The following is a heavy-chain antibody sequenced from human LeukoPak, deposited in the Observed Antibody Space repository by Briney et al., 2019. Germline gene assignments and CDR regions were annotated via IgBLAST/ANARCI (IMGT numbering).Heavy chain of an antibody. V-gene: IGHV1-69*05. J-gene: IGHJ4*02. Sequence: SVKVSCKASVGTFSSYAISWVRQAPGQGLEWMGGIIPIFGPANYAQKFQGRATIPTDETTSTAYMELSSLISEDTAVYYGAAGVGATLSGGFDYWGQGTLVTVSS. CDR2: IIPIFGPA. D-gene: IGHD1-26*01. CDR3: AAGVGATLSGGFDY. CDR1: VGTFSSYA.